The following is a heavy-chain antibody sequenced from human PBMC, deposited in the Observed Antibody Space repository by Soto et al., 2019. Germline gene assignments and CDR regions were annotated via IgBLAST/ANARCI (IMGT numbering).Heavy chain of an antibody. CDR1: GYTFIGHY. V-gene: IGHV1-2*02. D-gene: IGHD5-18*01. CDR2: INTQAGGT. CDR3: AADLGDTAMVHDY. Sequence: GASVKVSCKASGYTFIGHYMHWVRQAPGQGLEWMGWINTQAGGTSYAQRFQGRVTMTRDTSKDTAYMELSSLRSEDTAVYYCAADLGDTAMVHDYWGQGTLVTVSS. J-gene: IGHJ4*02.